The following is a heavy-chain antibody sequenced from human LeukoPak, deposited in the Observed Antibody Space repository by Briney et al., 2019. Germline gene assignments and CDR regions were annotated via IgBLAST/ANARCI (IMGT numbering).Heavy chain of an antibody. CDR2: INPNSGGT. CDR3: ARVAGYSYGFALDI. J-gene: IGHJ3*02. V-gene: IGHV1-2*04. Sequence: ASVKVSCKASGYTFTGYYMHWVRQAPGQGLEWMGWINPNSGGTNYAQKFQGWVTMTRDTSISTACMELSRLRSDDTAVYYCARVAGYSYGFALDIWGQGTMVTVSS. D-gene: IGHD5-18*01. CDR1: GYTFTGYY.